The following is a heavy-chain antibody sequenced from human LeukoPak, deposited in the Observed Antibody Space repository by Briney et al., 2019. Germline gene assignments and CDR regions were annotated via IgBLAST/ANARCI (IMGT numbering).Heavy chain of an antibody. D-gene: IGHD2-21*01. CDR3: AGENTGGEWFDP. J-gene: IGHJ5*02. CDR1: GFTFSSYS. Sequence: GGSLRLSCAASGFTFSSYSMNWVRQAPGKGLEWVSSISSSSSYIYYADSVKGRFNISRDNAKNSLYLQMNSLRAEDTAVYYCAGENTGGEWFDPWGHGTLVTASS. V-gene: IGHV3-21*01. CDR2: ISSSSSYI.